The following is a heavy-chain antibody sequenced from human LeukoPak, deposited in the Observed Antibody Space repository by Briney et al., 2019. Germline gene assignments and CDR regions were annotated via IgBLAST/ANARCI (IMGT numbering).Heavy chain of an antibody. CDR1: GFTFSSYG. CDR2: IRYDGSNK. J-gene: IGHJ5*02. V-gene: IGHV3-30*02. CDR3: ARGGMSVIIPYRYNWFDP. Sequence: GGSLRLSCAASGFTFSSYGMHWVRQAPGKGLEWVAFIRYDGSNKYYAGSAKGRFTISRDNSKNTLYLQMNSLRAEDTAVYYCARGGMSVIIPYRYNWFDPWGQGTLVTVSS. D-gene: IGHD3-3*01.